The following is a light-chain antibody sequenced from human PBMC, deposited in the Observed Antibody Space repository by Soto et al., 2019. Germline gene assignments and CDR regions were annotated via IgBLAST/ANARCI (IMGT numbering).Light chain of an antibody. CDR3: QQYNSYRA. V-gene: IGKV1-5*03. Sequence: DIQMTQSPSTLSASVGDTVTITCRASQSIDTWLAWHQQKPGRAPKLLISKASTLESGGPSRFSGSGSGTDFTITISGLQPDDFAIYYCQQYNSYRAFGQGTQVEI. CDR2: KAS. J-gene: IGKJ1*01. CDR1: QSIDTW.